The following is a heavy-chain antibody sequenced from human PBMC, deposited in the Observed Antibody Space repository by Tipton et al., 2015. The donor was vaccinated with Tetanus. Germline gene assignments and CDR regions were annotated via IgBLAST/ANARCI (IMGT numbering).Heavy chain of an antibody. CDR3: ARANNDFPKKGPFDY. V-gene: IGHV4-61*01. J-gene: IGHJ4*02. Sequence: TLSLTCTVSGGSVSRSSHYWCWIRQPPGRPLEWVGYIYHNENTNYSPSLKSRITFSVDTSKNQFSLNLRSVTAADTAVYYCARANNDFPKKGPFDYWGQGSLFTVSS. CDR2: IYHNENT. D-gene: IGHD3-3*01. CDR1: GGSVSRSSHY.